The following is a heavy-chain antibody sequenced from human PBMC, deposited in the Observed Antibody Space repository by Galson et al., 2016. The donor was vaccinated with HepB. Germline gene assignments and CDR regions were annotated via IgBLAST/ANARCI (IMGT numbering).Heavy chain of an antibody. CDR2: IQEDGSEK. D-gene: IGHD1-26*01. CDR1: GFTFSTNW. V-gene: IGHV3-7*05. J-gene: IGHJ6*04. Sequence: SLRLSCAGSGFTFSTNWVSWVRQAPGKGLEGVANIQEDGSEKYYVDSVKGRFTISRDNSKHTLSLKIKILRVEYTAVYYCVQGSTAPAVWGKGTTVTVSS. CDR3: VQGSTAPAV.